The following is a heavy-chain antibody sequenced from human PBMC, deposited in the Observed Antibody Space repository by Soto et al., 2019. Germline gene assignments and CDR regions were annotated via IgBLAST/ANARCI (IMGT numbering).Heavy chain of an antibody. Sequence: DVQLVESGGGLVQPGGSLRLSCAASGFTFNTYGMQWVRQAPGKGLVWVSRIKSDGSYTNYADSVKGRFTISRDNAKLTLVLQLASLGAEDTAVYYCETGGSGYFTYWGQGTLVTVSS. D-gene: IGHD3-22*01. V-gene: IGHV3-74*01. J-gene: IGHJ4*02. CDR2: IKSDGSYT. CDR1: GFTFNTYG. CDR3: ETGGSGYFTY.